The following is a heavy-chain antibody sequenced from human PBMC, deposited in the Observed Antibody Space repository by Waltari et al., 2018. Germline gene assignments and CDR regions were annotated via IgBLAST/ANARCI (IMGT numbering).Heavy chain of an antibody. CDR3: ARGWRNPLPFDP. CDR2: IYYSGST. D-gene: IGHD1-1*01. J-gene: IGHJ5*02. V-gene: IGHV4-59*01. CDR1: GGSISSYN. Sequence: QVQLQESGPGLVKPSETLSLTCTVSGGSISSYNWSWIRQPPGKGLEWIGYIYYSGSTNYNPSLKSRVTISVDTSKNQFSLKLSSVTAADTAVYYCARGWRNPLPFDPWGQGTLVTVSS.